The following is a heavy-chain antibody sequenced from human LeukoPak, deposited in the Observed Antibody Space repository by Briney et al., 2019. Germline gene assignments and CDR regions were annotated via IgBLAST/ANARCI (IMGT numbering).Heavy chain of an antibody. CDR2: ISGSGGST. Sequence: GGSLRLSCAASGFTFSSYAMSWVRQAPGKGLEWVSAISGSGGSTYYADSVRGRFTISRDNSKNTLYLQMNSLRAEDTAVYYCAKVKEGESWYYFDYWGQGTLVTVSS. CDR3: AKVKEGESWYYFDY. D-gene: IGHD6-13*01. V-gene: IGHV3-23*01. J-gene: IGHJ4*02. CDR1: GFTFSSYA.